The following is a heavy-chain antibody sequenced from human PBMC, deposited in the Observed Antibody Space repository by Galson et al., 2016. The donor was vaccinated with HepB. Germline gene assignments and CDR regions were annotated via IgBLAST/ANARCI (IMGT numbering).Heavy chain of an antibody. CDR1: EYTFTGYY. CDR2: INPDSGGT. CDR3: ARGQYYANRGYYYLLDY. J-gene: IGHJ4*02. D-gene: IGHD3-22*01. V-gene: IGHV1-2*02. Sequence: SVKVSCKASEYTFTGYYIHWVRQAPGQGLEWMGWINPDSGGTTYTQDFQGRVTMTRDTSISTPYMALSRLGSDDTAMYYCARGQYYANRGYYYLLDYWGQGTLVTVSS.